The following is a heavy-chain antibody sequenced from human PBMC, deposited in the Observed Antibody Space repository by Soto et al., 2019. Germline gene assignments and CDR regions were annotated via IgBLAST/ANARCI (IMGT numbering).Heavy chain of an antibody. CDR1: GGSFSGYY. V-gene: IGHV4-34*01. CDR3: ARGSGVDYDFWSGYSRSMYYYRDV. CDR2: INHSGST. J-gene: IGHJ6*03. D-gene: IGHD3-3*01. Sequence: QVQLQQWGAGLLKPSETLSLTCAVYGGSFSGYYWSWIRQPPGKGLEWIGEINHSGSTNYNPSLKSRVTISVDTSKNQFSLKLTSVTDADTAVYYCARGSGVDYDFWSGYSRSMYYYRDVWGKGTTVTVSS.